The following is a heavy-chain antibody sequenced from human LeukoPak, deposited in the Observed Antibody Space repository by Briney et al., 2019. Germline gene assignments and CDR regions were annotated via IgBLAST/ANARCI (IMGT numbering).Heavy chain of an antibody. V-gene: IGHV3-23*01. CDR1: GFTFSSYA. J-gene: IGHJ4*02. CDR2: ISGSGGST. D-gene: IGHD6-19*01. CDR3: VREQPGDGWSGFDY. Sequence: PGGSLRLSCAASGFTFSSYAMSWVRQAPGKGLEWVSAISGSGGSTYYADSVKGRFTISRDNSKNTLYLQMSSLTSEDTAVYFCVREQPGDGWSGFDYWGQGTLVTVSS.